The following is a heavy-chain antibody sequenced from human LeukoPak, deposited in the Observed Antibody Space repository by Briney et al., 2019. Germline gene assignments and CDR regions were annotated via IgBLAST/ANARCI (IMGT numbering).Heavy chain of an antibody. J-gene: IGHJ4*02. V-gene: IGHV1-46*01. CDR3: ARDLYDSSGYYLPLRY. D-gene: IGHD3-22*01. CDR2: INPSGGST. CDR1: GYTFTSYY. Sequence: GASVKVSCKASGYTFTSYYMHWGRQAPGQGLGWMGIINPSGGSTSYAQKFQGRVTMTRDTSTSTVYMELSSLRSEDTAVYYCARDLYDSSGYYLPLRYWGQGTLVTVSS.